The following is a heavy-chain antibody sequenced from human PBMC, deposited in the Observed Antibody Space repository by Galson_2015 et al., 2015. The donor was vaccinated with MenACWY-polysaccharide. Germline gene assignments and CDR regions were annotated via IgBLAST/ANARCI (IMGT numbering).Heavy chain of an antibody. CDR1: GFTFDDYP. J-gene: IGHJ4*02. CDR3: AKDSKCVRSGGSCYSSFDY. CDR2: ISWDGGST. D-gene: IGHD2-15*01. V-gene: IGHV3-43*01. Sequence: SLRLSCAASGFTFDDYPMHWVRQAPGKGLEWVSLISWDGGSTYYADSVKGRFTISRDNSKNSLYLQMNSLRTEDTALYYCAKDSKCVRSGGSCYSSFDYWGQGTLVTVSS.